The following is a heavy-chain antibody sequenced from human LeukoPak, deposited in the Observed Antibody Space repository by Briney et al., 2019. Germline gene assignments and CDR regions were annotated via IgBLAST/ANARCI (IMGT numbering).Heavy chain of an antibody. V-gene: IGHV3-30-3*01. J-gene: IGHJ4*02. CDR1: GFTFSSYA. CDR2: ISYDGSNK. D-gene: IGHD3-22*01. Sequence: GGSLRLSCAASGFTFSSYAMHWVRQAPGRGLEWVAVISYDGSNKYYADSVKGRFTISRDNSKNTLYLQMNSLRAEDTAVYYCARAAYYYDSSGYYYDYWGQGTLVTVSS. CDR3: ARAAYYYDSSGYYYDY.